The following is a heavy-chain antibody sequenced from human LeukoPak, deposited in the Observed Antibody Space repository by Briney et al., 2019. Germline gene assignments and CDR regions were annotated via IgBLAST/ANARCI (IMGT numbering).Heavy chain of an antibody. D-gene: IGHD3-3*01. V-gene: IGHV1-69*13. CDR2: IIPIFGTA. Sequence: GASVKVSCKASGYTFTSYDINWVRQATGQGLEWMGGIIPIFGTANYAQKFQGRVTITADESTSTAYMELSSLRSEDTAVYYCARAGRHYDFWSGYYTFDYWGQGTLVTVSS. CDR1: GYTFTSYD. J-gene: IGHJ4*02. CDR3: ARAGRHYDFWSGYYTFDY.